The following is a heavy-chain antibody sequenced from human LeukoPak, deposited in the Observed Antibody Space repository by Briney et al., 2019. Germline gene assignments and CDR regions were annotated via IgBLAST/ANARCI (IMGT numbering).Heavy chain of an antibody. V-gene: IGHV1-2*02. CDR3: ARDWLLRYSEGGFDS. CDR2: INPNSGDT. J-gene: IGHJ4*02. D-gene: IGHD3-9*01. Sequence: GASVKVSCKASGYTFTGYYIHWVRQAPGQGLEWMGWINPNSGDTNYAQKFQGRVTVTRDTSISTAYMELSRLRSDDTAVYYCARDWLLRYSEGGFDSWGQGILVTVSS. CDR1: GYTFTGYY.